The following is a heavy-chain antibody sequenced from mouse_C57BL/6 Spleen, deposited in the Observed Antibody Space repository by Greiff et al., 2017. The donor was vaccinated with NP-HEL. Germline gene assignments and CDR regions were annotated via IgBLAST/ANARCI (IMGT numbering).Heavy chain of an antibody. V-gene: IGHV1-42*01. CDR3: ARPPNWGYAMDY. CDR2: INPSTGGT. D-gene: IGHD4-1*01. Sequence: VQLQQSGPELVKPGASVKISCKASGYSFTGYYMNWVKQSPEKSLEWIGEINPSTGGTTYNQKFKAKATLTVDKSSSTAYMQLKSLTSEDSAVYYCARPPNWGYAMDYWGQGTSVTVSS. CDR1: GYSFTGYY. J-gene: IGHJ4*01.